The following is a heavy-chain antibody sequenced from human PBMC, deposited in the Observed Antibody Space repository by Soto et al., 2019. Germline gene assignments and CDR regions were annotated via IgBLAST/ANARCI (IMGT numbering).Heavy chain of an antibody. CDR2: INAGNGNT. Sequence: QVKLVQSGAEVKKPGASVKVSCKASGYTFTSYGMHWVRQAPGQRLEWMGWINAGNGNTKHSQKFQGRVTITRDTSASTAYMELSSLRSEDTAVYYCARGLNVYYFDYWGQGTLVNVSS. J-gene: IGHJ4*02. CDR1: GYTFTSYG. CDR3: ARGLNVYYFDY. V-gene: IGHV1-3*01. D-gene: IGHD3-16*01.